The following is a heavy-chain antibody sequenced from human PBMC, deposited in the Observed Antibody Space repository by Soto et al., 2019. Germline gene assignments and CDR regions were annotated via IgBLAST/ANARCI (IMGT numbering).Heavy chain of an antibody. V-gene: IGHV4-4*07. Sequence: SETLSLTCTVSGASISGFYWSWIRKSTGKGLEWIGRIYATGTTDYNPSLKSRVMMSVDTPKKQFSLKLRSVTAADTAVYYCVRDGTKTLRDWFDPWGQGSSVTVSS. CDR1: GASISGFY. D-gene: IGHD1-1*01. CDR3: VRDGTKTLRDWFDP. J-gene: IGHJ5*02. CDR2: IYATGTT.